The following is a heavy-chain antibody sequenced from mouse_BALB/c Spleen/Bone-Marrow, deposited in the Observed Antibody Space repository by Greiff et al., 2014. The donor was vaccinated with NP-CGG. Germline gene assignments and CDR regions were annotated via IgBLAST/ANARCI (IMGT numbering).Heavy chain of an antibody. CDR1: GYTFTSYY. V-gene: IGHV1S56*01. CDR2: IYPGNVNT. J-gene: IGHJ2*01. CDR3: ARRVHYYGFYFDY. Sequence: QVQLKESRPELVKPGASVRISCKASGYTFTSYYIHWVKQRPGQGLEWIGWIYPGNVNTKYNEKFKGKATLTADKSSSTAYMQLSSLTSEDSAVYFCARRVHYYGFYFDYWGQGTTLTVSS. D-gene: IGHD1-2*01.